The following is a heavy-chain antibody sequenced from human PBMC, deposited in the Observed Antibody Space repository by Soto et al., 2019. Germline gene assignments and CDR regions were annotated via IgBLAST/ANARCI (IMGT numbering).Heavy chain of an antibody. J-gene: IGHJ5*02. V-gene: IGHV1-69*06. Sequence: SVKVSCKASGGTFSRYAISWVREAPGQGLEWMGGIIPIFGTANYAQKFQGRVTITADKSTSTAYMELSSLRSEDTAVYYCARVRADYDILTGYLNWFDPWGQGTLVTVSS. CDR2: IIPIFGTA. CDR3: ARVRADYDILTGYLNWFDP. CDR1: GGTFSRYA. D-gene: IGHD3-9*01.